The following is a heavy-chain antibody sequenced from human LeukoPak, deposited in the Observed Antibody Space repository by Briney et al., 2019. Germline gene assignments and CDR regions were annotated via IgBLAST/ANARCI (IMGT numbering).Heavy chain of an antibody. CDR2: ISGSGGST. CDR3: AKALRLSTRTSYYDILTGYEDYYYGMDV. CDR1: GFTFSSYA. Sequence: PGGSLRLSCAASGFTFSSYAMSWVRQAPGKGLEWVSAISGSGGSTYYADSVKGRFTISRDNSKNTLYLQMNSLRAEDTAVYYCAKALRLSTRTSYYDILTGYEDYYYGMDVWGQGTTVTVSS. V-gene: IGHV3-23*01. J-gene: IGHJ6*02. D-gene: IGHD3-9*01.